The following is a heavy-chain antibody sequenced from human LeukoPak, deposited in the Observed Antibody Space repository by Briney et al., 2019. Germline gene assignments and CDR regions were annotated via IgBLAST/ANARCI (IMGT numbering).Heavy chain of an antibody. Sequence: PGGSLRLSCAASGFTVSSNYMSWVRQAPGKGRGWVSVIYSGGSTYYADSVKGRFTISRDNSKNTLYLQMNSLRAEDTAVYYCATTVTSGTGDYWGQGTLVTVSS. CDR3: ATTVTSGTGDY. CDR1: GFTVSSNY. J-gene: IGHJ4*02. D-gene: IGHD4-17*01. CDR2: IYSGGST. V-gene: IGHV3-53*01.